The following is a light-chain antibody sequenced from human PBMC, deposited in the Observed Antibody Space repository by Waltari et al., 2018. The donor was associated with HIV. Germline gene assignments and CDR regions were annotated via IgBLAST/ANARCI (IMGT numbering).Light chain of an antibody. CDR1: QGISNY. Sequence: AIRMTQSPSSFSASTGERVTITCRASQGISNYLAWYQQKPGNAPKLLIYAASTLQTGIPSRFSCSVSGTDFTLTISCLQSEDFATYYCQQYYNYPCTFGQGTKLEIK. V-gene: IGKV1-8*01. J-gene: IGKJ2*02. CDR3: QQYYNYPCT. CDR2: AAS.